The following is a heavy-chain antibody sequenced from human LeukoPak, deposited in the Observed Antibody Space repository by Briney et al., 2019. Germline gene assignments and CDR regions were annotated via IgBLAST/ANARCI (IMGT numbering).Heavy chain of an antibody. V-gene: IGHV1-46*01. CDR2: INPSGGST. CDR3: AREEWELLQAFDI. J-gene: IGHJ3*02. D-gene: IGHD1-26*01. Sequence: GASVKVSCKASGYTFTSYYMHWVRQAPGQGLEWMGIINPSGGSTSYAQKFQGRVTMTRDMSTSTVYMELSSLRSEDTAVYYCAREEWELLQAFDIWGQGTTVTVSS. CDR1: GYTFTSYY.